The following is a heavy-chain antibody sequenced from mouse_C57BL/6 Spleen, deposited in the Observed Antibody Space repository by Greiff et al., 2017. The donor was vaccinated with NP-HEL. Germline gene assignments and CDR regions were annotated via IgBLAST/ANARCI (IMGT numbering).Heavy chain of an antibody. Sequence: EVQLQQSGPELVKPGASVKISCKASGYSFTGYYMNWVKQSPEKSLEWIGEINPSTGGTTYNQKFKAKATLTVDKSSSTAYMQLKSLTSEDSAVYYCARTDYYGSSPLDFDVWGTGTTVTVSS. V-gene: IGHV1-42*01. D-gene: IGHD1-1*01. J-gene: IGHJ1*03. CDR3: ARTDYYGSSPLDFDV. CDR2: INPSTGGT. CDR1: GYSFTGYY.